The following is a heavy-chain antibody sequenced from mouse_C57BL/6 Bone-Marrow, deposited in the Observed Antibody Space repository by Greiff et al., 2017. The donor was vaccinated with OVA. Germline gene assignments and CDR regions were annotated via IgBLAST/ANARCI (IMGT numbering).Heavy chain of an antibody. J-gene: IGHJ3*01. CDR2: ISSGGSYT. CDR3: ARLVRYAY. D-gene: IGHD2-13*01. CDR1: GFTFSSYG. Sequence: VKLVESGGDLVKPGGSLKLSCAASGFTFSSYGMSWVRQTPDKRLEWVATISSGGSYTYYPDSLTGRFTLSRDKAKNTLYLQMSSLKSEDTARYYCARLVRYAYWGKGTLVTVSA. V-gene: IGHV5-6*02.